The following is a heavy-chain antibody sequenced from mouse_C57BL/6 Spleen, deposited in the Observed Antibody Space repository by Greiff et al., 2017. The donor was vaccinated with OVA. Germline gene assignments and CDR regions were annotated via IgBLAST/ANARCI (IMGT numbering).Heavy chain of an antibody. CDR1: GFTFSDYG. CDR3: AREGAYGNYGAMDY. V-gene: IGHV5-17*01. J-gene: IGHJ4*01. D-gene: IGHD2-1*01. Sequence: DVKLVESGGGLVKPGGSLKLSCAASGFTFSDYGMHWVRQAPEKGLEWVAYISSGSSTIYYADTVKGRFTISRDNAKNTLFLQMTSLRSEDTAMYYCAREGAYGNYGAMDYWGQGTSVTVSS. CDR2: ISSGSSTI.